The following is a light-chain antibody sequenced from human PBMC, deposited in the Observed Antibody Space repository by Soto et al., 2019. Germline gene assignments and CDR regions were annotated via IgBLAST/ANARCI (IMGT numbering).Light chain of an antibody. Sequence: IADTKCPITLSQSTGHRATXSCRASQSVTSNYLAWYQQKPGQAPRLRIYSASIRASGITDRFSRRGFGTDFTLTISRLEPEDFAIYYCQHYNRYPRTFGQGTKVDIK. CDR2: SAS. J-gene: IGKJ1*01. CDR1: QSVTSNY. V-gene: IGKV3-20*01. CDR3: QHYNRYPRT.